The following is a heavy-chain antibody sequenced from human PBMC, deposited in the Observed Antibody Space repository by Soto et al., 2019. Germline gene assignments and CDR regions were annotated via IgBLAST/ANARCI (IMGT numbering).Heavy chain of an antibody. D-gene: IGHD6-6*01. Sequence: PSETLSLTCTVSGGSISSSNWWSWVRQPPGKGLEWIGEIYHSGSTNYNPSLKSRVTISVDKSKNQFSLKLSSVTAADTAVYYCARGGRSSRRHAFDIWGQGTMVTVSS. CDR2: IYHSGST. CDR1: GGSISSSNW. CDR3: ARGGRSSRRHAFDI. J-gene: IGHJ3*02. V-gene: IGHV4-4*02.